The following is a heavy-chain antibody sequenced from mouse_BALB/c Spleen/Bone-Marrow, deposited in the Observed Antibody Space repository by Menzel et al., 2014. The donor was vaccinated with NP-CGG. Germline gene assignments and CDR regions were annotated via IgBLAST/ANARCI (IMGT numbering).Heavy chain of an antibody. CDR2: IRLKSNNYAT. J-gene: IGHJ4*01. V-gene: IGHV6-6*02. CDR1: GFTFSNYW. CDR3: TRRGRGYAMDY. Sequence: EVQGVESGGGLVQPGRSMKLSCVASGFTFSNYWMNWVRQSPEKGLEWVAEIRLKSNNYATHYAESVTGRFTISRDDSKSSVYLQMNNLGAEDTGIYYCTRRGRGYAMDYWGQGTSVTVSS.